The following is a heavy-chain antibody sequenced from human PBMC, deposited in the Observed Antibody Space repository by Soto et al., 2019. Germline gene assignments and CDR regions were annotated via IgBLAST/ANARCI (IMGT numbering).Heavy chain of an antibody. J-gene: IGHJ4*02. Sequence: SETLSLTCAVSGGSFSGYYWTWIRQVPGKGLEWIGEINHIGTTNYNPSLKSRVSVSVDTSKNQFSLRLTSLTAADTGLYYCARGRRWGQSVKGLDSWGQGAPVTVSS. V-gene: IGHV4-34*01. CDR3: ARGRRWGQSVKGLDS. D-gene: IGHD3-16*01. CDR2: INHIGTT. CDR1: GGSFSGYY.